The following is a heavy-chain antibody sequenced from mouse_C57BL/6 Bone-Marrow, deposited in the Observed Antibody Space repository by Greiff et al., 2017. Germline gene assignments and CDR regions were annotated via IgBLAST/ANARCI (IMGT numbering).Heavy chain of an antibody. Sequence: QVQLKQSGAELVRPGASVKLSCKASGYTFTDYYINWVKQRPGQGLEWIARIYPGSGNTYYNEKFKGKATLTAEKSSSTAYMQLSSLTSEDSAVYFCARGDGNYGYYFDYWGQGTTLTVSS. CDR1: GYTFTDYY. D-gene: IGHD2-1*01. CDR3: ARGDGNYGYYFDY. J-gene: IGHJ2*01. CDR2: IYPGSGNT. V-gene: IGHV1-76*01.